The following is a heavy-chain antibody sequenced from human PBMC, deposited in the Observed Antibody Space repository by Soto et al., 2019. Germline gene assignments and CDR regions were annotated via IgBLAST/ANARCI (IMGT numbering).Heavy chain of an antibody. J-gene: IGHJ5*01. CDR1: GGSISSSNW. CDR2: IYHRGST. D-gene: IGHD3-22*01. CDR3: ARLGGYYQSLDS. V-gene: IGHV4-4*02. Sequence: SETLSLTCAVSGGSISSSNWWTWVRQPPGKGLEWIGEIYHRGSTNYDPSLKSRVTISLDSSKNQFSLNLTSVSAADTAVYYCARLGGYYQSLDSWGQGTLVTVSS.